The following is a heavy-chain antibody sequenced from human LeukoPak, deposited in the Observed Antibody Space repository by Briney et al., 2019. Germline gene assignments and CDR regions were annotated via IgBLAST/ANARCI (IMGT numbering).Heavy chain of an antibody. CDR3: AKDRAAAAGHYYYGMDV. CDR1: GFTFDDYA. J-gene: IGHJ6*02. V-gene: IGHV3-9*01. CDR2: ISWNSGSI. D-gene: IGHD6-13*01. Sequence: GGSLRLSCAASGFTFDDYAMHWVRQAPGKGLEWVSGISWNSGSIGYADSVKGRFTISRDNAKNSLYLQMNSLRAEDTALYYCAKDRAAAAGHYYYGMDVWGQGTTVTVSS.